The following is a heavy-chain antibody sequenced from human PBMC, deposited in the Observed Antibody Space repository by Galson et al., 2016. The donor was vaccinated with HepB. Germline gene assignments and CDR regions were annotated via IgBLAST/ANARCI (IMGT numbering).Heavy chain of an antibody. CDR1: GFTVSNNY. J-gene: IGHJ5*02. CDR3: SRGGGAAAAA. D-gene: IGHD6-13*01. V-gene: IGHV3-53*01. CDR2: IYSSGNT. Sequence: SLRLSCAASGFTVSNNYMRWVRQAPGKALEWVSLIYSSGNTHYADTVKGRFTISRDSSKNTVYLQMNSMRVDDTDVYYCSRGGGAAAAAWGQGTLVTVSS.